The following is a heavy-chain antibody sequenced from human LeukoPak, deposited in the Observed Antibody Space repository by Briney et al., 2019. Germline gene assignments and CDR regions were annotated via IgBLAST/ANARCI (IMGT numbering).Heavy chain of an antibody. D-gene: IGHD1-7*01. CDR2: ISSSGSTI. CDR1: GFTFSSYE. CDR3: ARVQLRYYYYGMDV. V-gene: IGHV3-48*03. J-gene: IGHJ6*02. Sequence: GGSLRLSCAASGFTFSSYEMNWVRQAPGKGLEWVSYISSSGSTIYYADSVKGRFTISIDNAKNSLYLQMNSLRAEDTAVYYCARVQLRYYYYGMDVWGQGTTVTVSS.